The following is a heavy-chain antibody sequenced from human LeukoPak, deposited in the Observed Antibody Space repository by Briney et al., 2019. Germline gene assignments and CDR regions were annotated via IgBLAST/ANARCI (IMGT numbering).Heavy chain of an antibody. CDR2: ISSSSSTI. J-gene: IGHJ4*02. CDR1: GFSFSRYA. CDR3: ARVEQLRFLEWLLDY. Sequence: GGSLRLSCGASGFSFSRYAMTWVRQAPGKGLEWVSYISSSSSTIYYADSVKGRFTISRDNAKNSLYLQMNSLRAEDTAVYYCARVEQLRFLEWLLDYWGQGTLVTVSS. D-gene: IGHD3-3*01. V-gene: IGHV3-48*01.